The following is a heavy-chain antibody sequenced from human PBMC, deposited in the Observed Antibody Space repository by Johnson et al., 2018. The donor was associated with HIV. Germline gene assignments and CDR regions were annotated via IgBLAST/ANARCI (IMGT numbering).Heavy chain of an antibody. Sequence: QVQLVESGGGLVKPGGSLRLSCAASGFSFSDHYMSWIRQAPGKGLEWVSYISSSGSTIYYADSVTGRFTVSRDNAKNSLYLQMNSLRAEDTAMYYCARGMWIPEIDAIDIWGQGTMVTVSS. V-gene: IGHV3-11*04. D-gene: IGHD5-18*01. J-gene: IGHJ3*02. CDR3: ARGMWIPEIDAIDI. CDR2: ISSSGSTI. CDR1: GFSFSDHY.